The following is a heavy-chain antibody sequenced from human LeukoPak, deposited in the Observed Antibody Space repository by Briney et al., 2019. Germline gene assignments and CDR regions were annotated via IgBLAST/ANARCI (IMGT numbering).Heavy chain of an antibody. CDR2: IYYSGST. D-gene: IGHD3-22*01. CDR1: GGSISSGGYY. J-gene: IGHJ4*02. CDR3: ARDRGPQGVYYYDMGGFDY. Sequence: SETLSLTCTVSGGSISSGGYYWSWIRQHPGKGLEWIGYIYYSGSTYYNPSLKSRVTISVDTSKNQFSLKLSSVTAADTAVYYCARDRGPQGVYYYDMGGFDYWGQGTLVTVSS. V-gene: IGHV4-31*03.